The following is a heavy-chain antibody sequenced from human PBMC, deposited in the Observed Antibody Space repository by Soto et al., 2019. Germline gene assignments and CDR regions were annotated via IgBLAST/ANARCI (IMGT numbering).Heavy chain of an antibody. V-gene: IGHV4-39*01. Sequence: QLQLQESGPGLVKPAETLSLKCAVSGGSVSSGNYFWGWIRQPPGKGLEWIGNIYYNGDTYYSPSLNSRVTMSVDTAQNQFSLRLTSGTAADTAVYYCARRLIDNRNQGHAFDFWGQGTLVTVSS. J-gene: IGHJ3*01. CDR2: IYYNGDT. CDR3: ARRLIDNRNQGHAFDF. CDR1: GGSVSSGNYF. D-gene: IGHD1-20*01.